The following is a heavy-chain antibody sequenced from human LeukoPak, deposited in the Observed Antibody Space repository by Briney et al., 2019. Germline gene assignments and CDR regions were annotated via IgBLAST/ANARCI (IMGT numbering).Heavy chain of an antibody. V-gene: IGHV1-69*05. J-gene: IGHJ6*03. CDR2: IIPIFGTA. Sequence: SVKVSCKASGGTFSSYAISWVRQAPGQGLEWMGWIIPIFGTANYAQKFQGRVTITTDESTSTAYMELSSLRSEDTAVYYCARVFPTRGSLSGYSSSYYYYMDVWGKGTTVTVS. CDR3: ARVFPTRGSLSGYSSSYYYYMDV. CDR1: GGTFSSYA. D-gene: IGHD6-6*01.